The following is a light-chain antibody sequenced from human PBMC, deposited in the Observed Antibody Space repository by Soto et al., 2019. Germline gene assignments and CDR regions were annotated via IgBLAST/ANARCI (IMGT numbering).Light chain of an antibody. CDR3: QQYESSPYT. CDR1: QSVRSSY. CDR2: GAS. Sequence: EIVLTQSPGTLSLSPGERATLSCRASQSVRSSYLAWYHQKPGQPPRLLIFGASNRATGIPDRFSGSESGTDFTLTISRLEPEDFAVYYCQQYESSPYTFGQGTRLEI. J-gene: IGKJ2*01. V-gene: IGKV3-20*01.